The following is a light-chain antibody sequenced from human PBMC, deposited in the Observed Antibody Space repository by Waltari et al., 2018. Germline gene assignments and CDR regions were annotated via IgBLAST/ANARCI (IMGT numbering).Light chain of an antibody. V-gene: IGLV3-1*01. CDR3: QAWDSSTVV. CDR2: QDS. CDR1: NLGDKY. J-gene: IGLJ2*01. Sequence: SYELTQPPSVSVSPRPTASITCSGANLGDKYACWYQQKPGQSPVLVIYQDSKRPSGIPERFSGSNSGNTATLTISGTQAMDEADYYCQAWDSSTVVFGGGTKLTVL.